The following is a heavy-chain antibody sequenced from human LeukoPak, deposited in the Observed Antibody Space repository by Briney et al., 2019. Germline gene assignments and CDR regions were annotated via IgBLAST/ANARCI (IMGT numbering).Heavy chain of an antibody. Sequence: SETLSLTCTVSGGSISSGGYYWSWIRQHPGKGLEWIGYIYYSGSTYYNPSLKSRVTISVDTSKNQFSLKLSSVTAADTAVYYCARVRGYCSSTSCYESDVLYNWFDPWGQGTLVTVSS. V-gene: IGHV4-31*03. CDR2: IYYSGST. J-gene: IGHJ5*02. D-gene: IGHD2-2*01. CDR1: GGSISSGGYY. CDR3: ARVRGYCSSTSCYESDVLYNWFDP.